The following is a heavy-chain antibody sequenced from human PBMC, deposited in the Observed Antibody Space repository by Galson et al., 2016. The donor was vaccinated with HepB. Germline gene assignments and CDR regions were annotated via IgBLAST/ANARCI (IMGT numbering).Heavy chain of an antibody. CDR2: ISANGKNI. Sequence: SLRLSCAASGFTFTDFNLNWVRQPRGKGLEWISYISANGKNIFYADSVRGRFTISRDNANNSSYLQMNTLRADDTAIYYCARPLTIFNFYGMDVWGKGTTVTVSS. D-gene: IGHD3-3*01. CDR1: GFTFTDFN. J-gene: IGHJ6*04. CDR3: ARPLTIFNFYGMDV. V-gene: IGHV3-48*03.